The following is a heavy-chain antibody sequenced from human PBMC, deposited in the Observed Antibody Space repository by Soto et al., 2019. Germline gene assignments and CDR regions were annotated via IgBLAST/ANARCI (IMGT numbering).Heavy chain of an antibody. CDR3: ARDSGSYMYVSD. CDR1: GYTFTSSG. V-gene: IGHV1-18*01. Sequence: QVQLVQSGAEVKKPGASVKVSCKASGYTFTSSGFSWVRQAPGQGLEWMAWISAYNGETHYAQKFQGRVTMTTDTSTSTSYMELRSLRFDDTAVYYCARDSGSYMYVSDWGQGTLVTVSS. CDR2: ISAYNGET. J-gene: IGHJ4*02. D-gene: IGHD1-26*01.